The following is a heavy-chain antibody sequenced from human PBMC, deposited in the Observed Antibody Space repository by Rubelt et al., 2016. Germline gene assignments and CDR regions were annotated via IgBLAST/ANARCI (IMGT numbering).Heavy chain of an antibody. J-gene: IGHJ4*02. CDR2: INHSGST. CDR3: ARGEGYYDSSGYFDY. Sequence: QVQLQQWGAGLLKPSETLSLTCAVYGGSFSGYYWSWIRQPPGKGLEWIGEINHSGSTNYNPSLKRLVTISVDTSNNQFSLKLSSVTAADTAVYYCARGEGYYDSSGYFDYWGQGTLVTVSS. V-gene: IGHV4-34*01. D-gene: IGHD3-22*01. CDR1: GGSFSGYY.